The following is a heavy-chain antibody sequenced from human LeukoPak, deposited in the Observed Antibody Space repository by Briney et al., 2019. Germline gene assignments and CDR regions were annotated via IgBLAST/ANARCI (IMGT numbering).Heavy chain of an antibody. J-gene: IGHJ4*02. D-gene: IGHD3-10*01. CDR2: ISISSSYI. CDR1: GFTFSSYG. CDR3: ARGVGGPWFGELSYNYFDY. V-gene: IGHV3-21*01. Sequence: GGSLGLSCAASGFTFSSYGMHWVRQAPGKGLNWVSSISISSSYIYYADSVKGRFTISRDNAKNSLYLQMNSLRAEDTAVYYCARGVGGPWFGELSYNYFDYWGQGTLVTVSS.